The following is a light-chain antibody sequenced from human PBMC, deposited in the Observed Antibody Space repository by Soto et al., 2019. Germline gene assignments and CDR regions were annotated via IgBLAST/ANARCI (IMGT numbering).Light chain of an antibody. V-gene: IGKV3-15*01. Sequence: EIVMTQSPATLSVSPGERATLSCRASQSVSINLAWYQQKPGQAPRLLMYGASTRATGIPARFSGSGSGTEFTLTISGMQSEDSAVYFCQQYETLLTFGQGTKVEIK. J-gene: IGKJ1*01. CDR2: GAS. CDR1: QSVSIN. CDR3: QQYETLLT.